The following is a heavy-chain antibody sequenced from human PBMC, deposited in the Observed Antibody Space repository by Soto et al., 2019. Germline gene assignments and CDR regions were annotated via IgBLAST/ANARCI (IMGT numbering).Heavy chain of an antibody. V-gene: IGHV1-18*01. J-gene: IGHJ4*02. D-gene: IGHD2-21*02. CDR1: GYTFTNYG. CDR3: ARVRFGDPFDF. Sequence: GASVKVSCKVSGYTFTNYGINWVRQAPGQGLEWVGWFNPANRNTNYAQKFQDRVSMTTDTSTNTAYMEFRRLRSDDTAVYYSARVRFGDPFDFWGQGTLVTVSS. CDR2: FNPANRNT.